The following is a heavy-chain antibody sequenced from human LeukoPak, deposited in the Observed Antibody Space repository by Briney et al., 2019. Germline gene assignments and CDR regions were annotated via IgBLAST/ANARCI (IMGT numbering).Heavy chain of an antibody. V-gene: IGHV3-48*01. CDR3: ARGGYVGVTAATKVSLYMDV. D-gene: IGHD2-2*01. CDR1: GFTFSSYS. Sequence: GGSLRLSCAASGFTFSSYSMNWIRQAPGKGLEWVSYISSSSSTIYYADSVKGRFTISRDNDKNSLYLQINSLRAEDTAVYYCARGGYVGVTAATKVSLYMDVWGKGTTVTVSS. J-gene: IGHJ6*03. CDR2: ISSSSSTI.